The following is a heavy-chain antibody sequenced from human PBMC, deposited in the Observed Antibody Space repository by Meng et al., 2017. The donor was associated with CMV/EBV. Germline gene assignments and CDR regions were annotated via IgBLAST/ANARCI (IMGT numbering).Heavy chain of an antibody. Sequence: GESLKISCAASGFTFDDYTMHWVRQAPGKGLEWVSLISWDGGSTYYADSVKSRFTISRDNSKNSLYLQMNSLRTEDTALYYCAKDILEVPVPAAILSYGMDVWGQGTTVTVSS. D-gene: IGHD2-2*02. CDR3: AKDILEVPVPAAILSYGMDV. CDR2: ISWDGGST. CDR1: GFTFDDYT. J-gene: IGHJ6*02. V-gene: IGHV3-43*01.